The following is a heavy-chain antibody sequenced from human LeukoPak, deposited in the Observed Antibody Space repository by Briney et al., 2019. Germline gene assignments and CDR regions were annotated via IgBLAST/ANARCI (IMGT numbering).Heavy chain of an antibody. CDR3: ASYCSSPSCHGFQH. CDR1: GGSISSYY. V-gene: IGHV4-59*01. CDR2: IYYSGST. Sequence: PSETLSLTCTVSGGSISSYYWSWIRQPPGKGLEWIGYIYYSGSTNYNPSLKSRVTISVDTSKNQFSLKLSSVTAADTAVYYCASYCSSPSCHGFQHWGQGTLVTVSS. D-gene: IGHD2-2*01. J-gene: IGHJ1*01.